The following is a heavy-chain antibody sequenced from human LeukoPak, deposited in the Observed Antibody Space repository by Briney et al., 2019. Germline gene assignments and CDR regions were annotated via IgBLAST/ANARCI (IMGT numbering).Heavy chain of an antibody. Sequence: PGGSLRLSCAASGITFDDYAMHWVRQAPGKGLEWVSGISWNSGSIGYADSVKGRFTISRDNAQNTLYLQMNSLRAEDTAVYYWARFGPSGYSFDYWGQGTLVTVSS. D-gene: IGHD3-3*01. J-gene: IGHJ4*02. CDR2: ISWNSGSI. V-gene: IGHV3-9*01. CDR1: GITFDDYA. CDR3: ARFGPSGYSFDY.